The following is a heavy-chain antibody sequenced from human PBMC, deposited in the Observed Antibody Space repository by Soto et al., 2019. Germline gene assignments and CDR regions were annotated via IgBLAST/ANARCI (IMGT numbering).Heavy chain of an antibody. Sequence: QVQLVESGGGVVQPGRSLRLSCAASGFTFSSYAMHWVRQAPGKGLEWVAVISYDGSNKYYADSVKGRFTISRDNSKNTRYLQMNSLRAEDTAVYYCARAGYSSSWYGVCFDYWGQGTLVTVSS. CDR2: ISYDGSNK. V-gene: IGHV3-30-3*01. CDR3: ARAGYSSSWYGVCFDY. D-gene: IGHD6-13*01. J-gene: IGHJ4*02. CDR1: GFTFSSYA.